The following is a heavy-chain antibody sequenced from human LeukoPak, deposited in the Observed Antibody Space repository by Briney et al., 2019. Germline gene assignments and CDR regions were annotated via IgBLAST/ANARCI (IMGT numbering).Heavy chain of an antibody. CDR3: ASHGHDSNLNWFDP. Sequence: ASVKVSCKASGYTFTGYSMLWVRPAPGQGLEWMGRINPNSGGTNYAQKFQGRVTMTRDTSISTAYMELSRLRSDDTAVYYCASHGHDSNLNWFDPWGQGTLVTVSS. J-gene: IGHJ5*02. CDR1: GYTFTGYS. CDR2: INPNSGGT. D-gene: IGHD2-21*02. V-gene: IGHV1-2*06.